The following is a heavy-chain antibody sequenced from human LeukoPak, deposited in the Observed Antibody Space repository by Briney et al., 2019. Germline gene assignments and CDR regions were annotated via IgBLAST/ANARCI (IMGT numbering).Heavy chain of an antibody. CDR1: GGSFSGYY. Sequence: SETLSLTCAVYGGSFSGYYWSWIRQPPGKGLEWIGEINHSGSTNYNPSLKSRVTISVDTSKNQFSLKLSSVTAADTAVYYCARGKEAISDYYYYYMDVWGKGTTVTVSS. D-gene: IGHD3-3*01. J-gene: IGHJ6*03. CDR3: ARGKEAISDYYYYYMDV. V-gene: IGHV4-34*01. CDR2: INHSGST.